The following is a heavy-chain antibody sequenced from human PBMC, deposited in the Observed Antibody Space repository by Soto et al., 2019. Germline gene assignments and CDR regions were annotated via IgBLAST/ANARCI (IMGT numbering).Heavy chain of an antibody. CDR1: GFTSNNYA. V-gene: IGHV3-23*01. Sequence: GGSLRLSCAASGFTSNNYAMSWVRQAPGKGLEWVSGISGPGGNTYYADSVKGRFTISRDNSKNTLFLQMSSLRAEDTAVYYCAKDQYGVDYWGQGALVTVSS. J-gene: IGHJ4*02. CDR2: ISGPGGNT. D-gene: IGHD4-17*01. CDR3: AKDQYGVDY.